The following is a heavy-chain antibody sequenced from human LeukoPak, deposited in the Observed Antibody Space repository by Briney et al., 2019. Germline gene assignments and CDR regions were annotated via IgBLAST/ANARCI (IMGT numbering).Heavy chain of an antibody. V-gene: IGHV3-23*01. CDR1: GFTFSSYA. J-gene: IGHJ3*02. CDR3: ARPRLEYCSGDSCFDAFDI. CDR2: ISGSGSTT. Sequence: GGSLRLSCAASGFTFSSYAMNWVRQAPGKGLEWVSAISGSGSTTYYADSAKGRFTISRDNSKNTLFLQMNSLTPEDTAIYSCARPRLEYCSGDSCFDAFDIWGQGTMVTVSS. D-gene: IGHD2-15*01.